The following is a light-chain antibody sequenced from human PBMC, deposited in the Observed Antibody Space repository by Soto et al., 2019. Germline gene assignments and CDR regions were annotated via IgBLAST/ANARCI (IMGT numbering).Light chain of an antibody. CDR2: SNN. Sequence: QSVLTQPPSASGTPGQRVTISCSGSSSNIGTYTVNWYQQVPGTAPKLLIYSNNQRPSGVPERFSGSKSGTSASLAISGLQSEDEADYYCAAWDASLNGVIFGGGTKLTVL. CDR3: AAWDASLNGVI. V-gene: IGLV1-44*01. J-gene: IGLJ2*01. CDR1: SSNIGTYT.